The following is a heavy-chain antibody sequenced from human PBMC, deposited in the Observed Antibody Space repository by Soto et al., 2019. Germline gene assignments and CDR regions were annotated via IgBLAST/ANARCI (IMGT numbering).Heavy chain of an antibody. CDR3: AKRSVSGAFSPFDY. J-gene: IGHJ4*02. CDR1: GFTFRNYA. D-gene: IGHD1-26*01. CDR2: INGDGVNT. V-gene: IGHV3-23*01. Sequence: HPGGSLRLSCTGSGFTFRNYALSWVRQAAGKGLEWISAINGDGVNTYHADSVKGRFTISRDNSKSTLYLQMNSLRAEDTAIYYCAKRSVSGAFSPFDYWGQGTLVTVSS.